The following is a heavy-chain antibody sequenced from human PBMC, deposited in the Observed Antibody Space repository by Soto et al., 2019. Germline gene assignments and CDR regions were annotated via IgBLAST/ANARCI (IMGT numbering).Heavy chain of an antibody. CDR1: GYTFTSYY. CDR3: ASLDCSGGSCYSSRDYVWGSYRKTDAFDI. D-gene: IGHD2-15*01. J-gene: IGHJ3*02. CDR2: INPSGGST. Sequence: GASVKVSCKASGYTFTSYYMHWVRQAPGQGLEWMGIINPSGGSTSYAQKFQGRVTMTRDTSTSTVYMELSSLRSEDTAVYYCASLDCSGGSCYSSRDYVWGSYRKTDAFDIRGQGTMVTVS. V-gene: IGHV1-46*01.